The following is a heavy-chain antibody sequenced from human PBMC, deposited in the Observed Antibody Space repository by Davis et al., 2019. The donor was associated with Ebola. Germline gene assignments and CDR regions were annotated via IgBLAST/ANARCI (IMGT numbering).Heavy chain of an antibody. Sequence: PSETLSLTCTVSGVSISRHYWSWIRQPPGKRLEWIGSIYYTGSAYYNSSLASRATISVDTSKNQFSLKLTSVTAADTAMYYCAERGGSVWGQRTLVTVSS. D-gene: IGHD3-16*01. CDR1: GVSISRHY. CDR2: IYYTGSA. V-gene: IGHV4-59*03. CDR3: AERGGSV. J-gene: IGHJ4*02.